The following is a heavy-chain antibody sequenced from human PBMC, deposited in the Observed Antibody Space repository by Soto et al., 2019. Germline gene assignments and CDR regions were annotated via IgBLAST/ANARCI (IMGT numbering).Heavy chain of an antibody. Sequence: GESLKIFCKGSGYSFTSYWISWVRQMPGKGLEWMGRIDPSDSYTNYSPSFQGHVTISADKSISTAYLQWSSLKASDTAMYYCATRGYCSGGSCSDYYYYGMDVWGQGTTVTVS. CDR2: IDPSDSYT. CDR1: GYSFTSYW. D-gene: IGHD2-15*01. CDR3: ATRGYCSGGSCSDYYYYGMDV. J-gene: IGHJ6*02. V-gene: IGHV5-10-1*01.